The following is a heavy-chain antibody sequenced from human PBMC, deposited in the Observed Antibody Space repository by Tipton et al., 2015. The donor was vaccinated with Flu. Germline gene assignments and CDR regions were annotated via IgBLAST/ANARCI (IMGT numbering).Heavy chain of an antibody. D-gene: IGHD1-26*01. V-gene: IGHV4-39*07. CDR3: AREGRNSGGLDY. CDR1: GGSISSSSYH. CDR2: VHYSGST. J-gene: IGHJ4*02. Sequence: TLSLTCTVSGGSISSSSYHWGWIRQPPGMGLEWIGSVHYSGSTYQNPSLESRVTISVDTSKNQFSLKLSSVTAADTAVYCCAREGRNSGGLDYWGQGILVTVSS.